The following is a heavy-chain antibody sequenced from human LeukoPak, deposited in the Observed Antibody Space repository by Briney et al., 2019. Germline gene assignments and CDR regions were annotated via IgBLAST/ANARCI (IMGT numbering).Heavy chain of an antibody. J-gene: IGHJ4*02. CDR3: ARNYGGNSGFDY. V-gene: IGHV4-39*07. Sequence: SETLSLTCTVSGGSISSSSYYWGWIRQPPGKGLEWIGSIYYSGSTNYNPSLKSRVTISVDTSKNQFSLKLSSVTAADTAVYYCARNYGGNSGFDYWGQGTLVTVSS. CDR2: IYYSGST. D-gene: IGHD4-23*01. CDR1: GGSISSSSYY.